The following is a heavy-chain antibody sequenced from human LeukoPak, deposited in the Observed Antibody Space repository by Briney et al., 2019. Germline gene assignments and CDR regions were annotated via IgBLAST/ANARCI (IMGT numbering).Heavy chain of an antibody. J-gene: IGHJ4*02. CDR2: INTDGSST. CDR3: AKDLLGYSSSWYQDY. CDR1: GFTFSSYW. V-gene: IGHV3-74*03. D-gene: IGHD6-13*01. Sequence: GGSLRLSCAASGFTFSSYWMHWVRQAPGKGLVWVSRINTDGSSTTYVDSVKGRFTISRDNAKNTLYLQMNSLRAEDTAVYYCAKDLLGYSSSWYQDYWGQGTLVTVSS.